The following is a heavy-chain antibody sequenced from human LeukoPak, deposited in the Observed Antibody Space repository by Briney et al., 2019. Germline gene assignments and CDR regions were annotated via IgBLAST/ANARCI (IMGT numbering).Heavy chain of an antibody. J-gene: IGHJ4*02. CDR1: GYTFTSYG. Sequence: ASVKVSCKASGYTFTSYGISWVRQAPGQGLEWMGWISAYNGNTNYAQKLQGRVTMTTDTSTSTAYMELRSLRSDDTAVYYCARPSRCDSSGYPTDYWGQGTLVTVSS. D-gene: IGHD3-22*01. CDR2: ISAYNGNT. CDR3: ARPSRCDSSGYPTDY. V-gene: IGHV1-18*01.